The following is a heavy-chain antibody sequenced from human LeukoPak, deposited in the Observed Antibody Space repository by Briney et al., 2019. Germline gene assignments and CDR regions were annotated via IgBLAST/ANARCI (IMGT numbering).Heavy chain of an antibody. Sequence: GGSLRLSCAASGFTFSAYYMSWIRQAPGKGLEWVSYISNSGSTIYYADSVKGRFTISRDNAKNSLYLQMNSLRAEDTAVYYCARGIAAAGTEYFQHWGQGTLVTVSS. CDR2: ISNSGSTI. D-gene: IGHD6-13*01. CDR1: GFTFSAYY. CDR3: ARGIAAAGTEYFQH. J-gene: IGHJ1*01. V-gene: IGHV3-11*01.